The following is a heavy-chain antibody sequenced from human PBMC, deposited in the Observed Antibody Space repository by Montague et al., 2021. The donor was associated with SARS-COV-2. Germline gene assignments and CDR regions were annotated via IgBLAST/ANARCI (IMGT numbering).Heavy chain of an antibody. Sequence: SLRLSCAASGFTFSSYSMNWVRQAPGKELEWVSSISSSSSYIYYADSVKGRFTISRDNAKNSLYLQMNSLRAEDTAVYYCARDHYDILTGYYYWGQGTLVTVSS. J-gene: IGHJ4*02. CDR2: ISSSSSYI. D-gene: IGHD3-9*01. V-gene: IGHV3-21*01. CDR1: GFTFSSYS. CDR3: ARDHYDILTGYYY.